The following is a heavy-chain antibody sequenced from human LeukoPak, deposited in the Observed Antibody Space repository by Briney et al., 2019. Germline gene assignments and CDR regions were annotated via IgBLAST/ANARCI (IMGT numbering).Heavy chain of an antibody. V-gene: IGHV4-34*01. CDR2: INHSGST. Sequence: SETLSLTCAVYGGSFSGYYWSWIRQPPGKGLEWIGEINHSGSTNYNPSLRSRVTISVDTSKNQFSLKLSSVTAADTAVYYCARGRGYCSGGSCYWFWDYYYYMDVWGKGTTVTVSS. D-gene: IGHD2-15*01. CDR3: ARGRGYCSGGSCYWFWDYYYYMDV. J-gene: IGHJ6*03. CDR1: GGSFSGYY.